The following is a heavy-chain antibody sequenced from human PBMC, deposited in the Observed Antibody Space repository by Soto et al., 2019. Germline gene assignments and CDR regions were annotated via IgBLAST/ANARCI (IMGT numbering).Heavy chain of an antibody. V-gene: IGHV3-23*01. CDR1: GFTFSSYA. CDR3: AKGARALRYFDWLFPY. Sequence: EVQLLESGGGLVQPGGSLRLSCAASGFTFSSYAMSWVRQAPGKGLELVSAISGSGGSTYYADSVKGRFTISRDNSKNPLYMQMNSLRAEDTAVYYCAKGARALRYFDWLFPYWGQGTLVTVSS. J-gene: IGHJ4*02. D-gene: IGHD3-9*01. CDR2: ISGSGGST.